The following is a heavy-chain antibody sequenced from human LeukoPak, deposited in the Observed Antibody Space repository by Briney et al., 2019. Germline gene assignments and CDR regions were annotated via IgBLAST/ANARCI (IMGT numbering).Heavy chain of an antibody. Sequence: GGSLRLSCAASGFTFSSYAMHWVRQAPGKGLEWVAVISYDGSNKYYADSVKGRFTISRDNSKNTLYLQMNSLRAEDTAVYYCAKDEGGLRNYDIMTGYPFWGQGTLVTVSS. CDR2: ISYDGSNK. CDR1: GFTFSSYA. CDR3: AKDEGGLRNYDIMTGYPF. D-gene: IGHD3-9*01. J-gene: IGHJ4*02. V-gene: IGHV3-30-3*01.